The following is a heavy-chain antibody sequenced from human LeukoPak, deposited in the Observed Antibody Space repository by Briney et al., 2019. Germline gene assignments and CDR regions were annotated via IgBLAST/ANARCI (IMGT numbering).Heavy chain of an antibody. CDR1: GGSISSGGYY. CDR2: IYYSGST. J-gene: IGHJ4*02. V-gene: IGHV4-31*03. CDR3: ARHTPGDFGVVIDYFDY. Sequence: PSETLSLTCTVSGGSISSGGYYWSWIRQHPGKGLEWIGYIYYSGSTYYNPSLKSRVTISVDTSKNQFSLKLSSVTAADTAVYYCARHTPGDFGVVIDYFDYWGQGTLVTVSS. D-gene: IGHD3-3*01.